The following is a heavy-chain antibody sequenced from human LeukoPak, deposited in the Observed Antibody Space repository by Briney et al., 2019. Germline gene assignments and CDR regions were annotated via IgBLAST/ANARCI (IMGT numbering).Heavy chain of an antibody. J-gene: IGHJ1*01. D-gene: IGHD3-22*01. CDR3: ARGNGSGYYYWYFQH. CDR2: INPNSGGT. V-gene: IGHV1-2*02. Sequence: ASVKVSCKASGYTFTGYYMHWVRQAPGQGLEWMGWINPNSGGTNYAQKFQGRVTMTRDTSISTDYMELSRLRSDDTAVYYCARGNGSGYYYWYFQHWGQGTLVTVSS. CDR1: GYTFTGYY.